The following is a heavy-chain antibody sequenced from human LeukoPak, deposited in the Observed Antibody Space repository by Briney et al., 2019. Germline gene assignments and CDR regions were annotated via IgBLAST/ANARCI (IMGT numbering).Heavy chain of an antibody. J-gene: IGHJ4*02. CDR3: AKANTTVITTDY. D-gene: IGHD4-23*01. CDR2: ISGSGGST. Sequence: PGGSLRLSCAASGSTFSSFAMSWVRQAPGKGLEWVSAISGSGGSTFYADSVKGRFTISRDNSKNTLYLQMNSLRAEDTAVYYCAKANTTVITTDYWGQETLVTVSS. V-gene: IGHV3-23*01. CDR1: GSTFSSFA.